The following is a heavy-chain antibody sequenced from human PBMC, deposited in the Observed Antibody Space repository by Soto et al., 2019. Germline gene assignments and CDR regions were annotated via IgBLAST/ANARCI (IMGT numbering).Heavy chain of an antibody. CDR2: IYYSGST. CDR3: ARDPGYSYGYDY. V-gene: IGHV4-59*01. J-gene: IGHJ4*02. D-gene: IGHD5-18*01. Sequence: SETLSLTCTVSGGSISSYYWSWIRQPPGKGLEWIGYIYYSGSTNYNPSLKSRVTISVDTSKNQFSLKLSSVTAADTAVYYCARDPGYSYGYDYWGQGTLVTSPQ. CDR1: GGSISSYY.